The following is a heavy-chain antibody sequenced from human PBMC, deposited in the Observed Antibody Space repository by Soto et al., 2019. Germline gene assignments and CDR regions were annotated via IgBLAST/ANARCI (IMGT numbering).Heavy chain of an antibody. CDR1: GGAISGYY. D-gene: IGHD3-3*01. V-gene: IGHV4-4*07. Sequence: SETLSLTCTVSGGAISGYYWTWIRQTTGKGLEWIGRIYSSGGTKYNPSLKNRVDMSLDMSKNQFSLRLSSVTAADTAVYYCARGQRFSDSFDPWGQGTLVTVSS. CDR3: ARGQRFSDSFDP. CDR2: IYSSGGT. J-gene: IGHJ5*02.